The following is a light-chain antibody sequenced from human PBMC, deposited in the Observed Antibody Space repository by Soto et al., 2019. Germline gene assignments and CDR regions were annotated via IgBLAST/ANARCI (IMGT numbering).Light chain of an antibody. Sequence: QAVVTQEPSLTVSPGGTVTITCGSSTAAVTNGPYLYWFQQNPGQAPRTLIYDTTNRHSWTPARFSGSLLGGKAALTLSGAQPEDESEYYCLLSYNGPYVFGTGTKVTVL. J-gene: IGLJ1*01. CDR2: DTT. CDR1: TAAVTNGPY. CDR3: LLSYNGPYV. V-gene: IGLV7-46*01.